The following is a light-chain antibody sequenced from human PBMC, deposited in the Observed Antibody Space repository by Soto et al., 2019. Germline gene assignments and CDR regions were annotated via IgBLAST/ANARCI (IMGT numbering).Light chain of an antibody. J-gene: IGKJ5*01. CDR1: QGISNF. Sequence: DIQLTQSPSFLSASAGDRVTITCRASQGISNFLAWYQQKPGRAPKLLIYATSTLQSGVPSRFSGSGSGTEFTLTISSLQPEDFATYYCQQYNSYPITFGQGTRLEIK. CDR2: ATS. CDR3: QQYNSYPIT. V-gene: IGKV1-9*01.